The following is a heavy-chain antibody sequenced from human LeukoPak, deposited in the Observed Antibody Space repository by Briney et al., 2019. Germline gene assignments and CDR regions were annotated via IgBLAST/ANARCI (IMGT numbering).Heavy chain of an antibody. CDR2: ISTYNGNT. V-gene: IGHV1-18*01. CDR1: GYTFTSYG. D-gene: IGHD6-19*01. CDR3: ARDLSIAVAGIYGY. Sequence: GASVKVSCKASGYTFTSYGISWVRQAPGQGLEWMGWISTYNGNTNYAQRLQGRVTMPTDTSTSTAYMELRSLRSDDTAVYYCARDLSIAVAGIYGYWGQGTLVTVSS. J-gene: IGHJ4*02.